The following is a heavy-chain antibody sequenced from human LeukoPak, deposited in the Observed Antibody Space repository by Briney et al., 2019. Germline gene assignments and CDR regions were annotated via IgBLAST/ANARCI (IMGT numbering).Heavy chain of an antibody. D-gene: IGHD3-16*02. Sequence: SETLSLTCTVSGGSISSYYWSWIRQPPGKGLEWIGEINHNGSTYYNPSLKSRVTISVDTSKNQFSLKLSSVTAADTAVYYCAMSGRNDYVWGSYRYPQIFDYWGQGTLVTVSS. CDR3: AMSGRNDYVWGSYRYPQIFDY. V-gene: IGHV4-59*04. CDR1: GGSISSYY. CDR2: INHNGST. J-gene: IGHJ4*02.